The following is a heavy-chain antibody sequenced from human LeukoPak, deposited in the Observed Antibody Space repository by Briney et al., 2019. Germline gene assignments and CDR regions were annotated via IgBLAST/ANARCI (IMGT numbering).Heavy chain of an antibody. V-gene: IGHV3-30*18. J-gene: IGHJ4*02. CDR1: GFTFCSYG. D-gene: IGHD1-26*01. Sequence: GGSLRLSCAASGFTFCSYGMHWVRQAPGKGLEWVAVISYVGSNKYYADSVKGRFTIYIDNSKNTLYLQMNSLRAEDTAVYYCAKDGSGSPPYYFDYWGQGTLVTVSS. CDR3: AKDGSGSPPYYFDY. CDR2: ISYVGSNK.